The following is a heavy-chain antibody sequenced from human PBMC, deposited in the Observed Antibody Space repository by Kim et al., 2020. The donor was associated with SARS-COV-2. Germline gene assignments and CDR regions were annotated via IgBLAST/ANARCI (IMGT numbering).Heavy chain of an antibody. CDR2: IIPNSGGT. Sequence: ASVKVSCKASGYTFTGYYTHWVRQAPGQGLEWMGWIIPNSGGTSYKEKFQGRVTMTRDTSIATAYMELTSLTSDDTAVYYCARSAAITGARRDFDYWGQGTLVTVSS. D-gene: IGHD1-20*01. V-gene: IGHV1-2*02. CDR3: ARSAAITGARRDFDY. CDR1: GYTFTGYY. J-gene: IGHJ4*02.